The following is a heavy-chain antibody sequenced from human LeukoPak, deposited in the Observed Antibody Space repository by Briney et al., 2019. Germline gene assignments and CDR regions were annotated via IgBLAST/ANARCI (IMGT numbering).Heavy chain of an antibody. J-gene: IGHJ6*03. CDR1: LYTFTGYY. V-gene: IGHV1-8*03. D-gene: IGHD3-3*01. CDR2: MNPNSGNT. CDR3: ARGPYYDFWSGYYDPYYYYMDA. Sequence: GASVKVSCKTSLYTFTGYYIHWLRQAPGQGLEWMGWMNPNSGNTGYAQKFQGRVTITRNTSISTAYMELSSLRSEDTAVYYCARGPYYDFWSGYYDPYYYYMDAWGKGTTVTVSS.